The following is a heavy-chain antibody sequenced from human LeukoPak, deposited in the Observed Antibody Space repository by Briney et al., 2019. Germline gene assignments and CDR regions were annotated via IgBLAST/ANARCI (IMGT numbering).Heavy chain of an antibody. CDR1: GYSISSGYY. J-gene: IGHJ4*02. CDR3: ARDDYGDLKFDY. CDR2: IYHSGST. V-gene: IGHV4-38-2*02. D-gene: IGHD4-17*01. Sequence: SETLSLTCTVSGYSISSGYYWGWIRQPPGKGLEWIGSIYHSGSTYYNPSLKSRVTISVDTSKNQFSLKLSSVTAADTAVYYCARDDYGDLKFDYWGQGTLVTVSS.